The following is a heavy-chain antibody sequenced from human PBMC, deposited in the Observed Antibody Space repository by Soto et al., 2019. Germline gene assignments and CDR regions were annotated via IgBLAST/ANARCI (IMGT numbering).Heavy chain of an antibody. D-gene: IGHD6-6*01. CDR3: AGGEREYSSSSIYYGMDV. Sequence: SETLSLTCTVSGGSISSGGYYWSWIRQHPGKGLEWIGYIYYSGSTYYNPSLKSRVTISVDTSKNQFSLKLSSVTAADTAVYYCAGGEREYSSSSIYYGMDVWGQGTTVTVSS. CDR1: GGSISSGGYY. V-gene: IGHV4-31*03. CDR2: IYYSGST. J-gene: IGHJ6*02.